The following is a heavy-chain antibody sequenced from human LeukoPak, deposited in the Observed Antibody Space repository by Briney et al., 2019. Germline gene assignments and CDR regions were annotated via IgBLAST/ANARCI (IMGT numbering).Heavy chain of an antibody. Sequence: ASVKVSCKASGSTFIDYYIHWLRQAPGQGLEWMGRINPNIPNTDDTDYAQNFQGRVTMTRDTSISTAFMELSRLTSDDTAVYYCARDLPSTSNWELDYWGQGTLVTVSS. CDR3: ARDLPSTSNWELDY. J-gene: IGHJ4*02. V-gene: IGHV1-2*06. D-gene: IGHD7-27*01. CDR1: GSTFIDYY. CDR2: INPNIPNTDDT.